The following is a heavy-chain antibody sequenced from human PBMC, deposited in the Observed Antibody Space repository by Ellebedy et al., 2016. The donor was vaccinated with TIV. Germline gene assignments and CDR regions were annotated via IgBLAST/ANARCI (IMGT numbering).Heavy chain of an antibody. D-gene: IGHD6-19*01. CDR1: GFTFSSYG. V-gene: IGHV3-30*03. J-gene: IGHJ4*02. CDR2: ISYDGSNK. CDR3: AREPQGAVAGTVFDY. Sequence: GESLKISCAASGFTFSSYGMHWVRQAPGKGLEWVAVISYDGSNKYYADSVKGRFTISRDNSKNTLYLQMNSLRAEDTAVYYCAREPQGAVAGTVFDYWGQGTLVTVSS.